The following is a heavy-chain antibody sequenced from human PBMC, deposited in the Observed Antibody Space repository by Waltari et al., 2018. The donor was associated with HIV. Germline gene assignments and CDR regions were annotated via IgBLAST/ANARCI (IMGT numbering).Heavy chain of an antibody. D-gene: IGHD2-15*01. CDR1: GYTLSELS. Sequence: QVPLVQSGAEVKKPGASVKVSCKVSGYTLSELSMHWVRQAPGKGLEWMGGFDPEQGKTIYAQNFQGRVTMTEDAATDTAYMELSSLRSEDTAVYYCTPEGLYCSGGSCYSRFDPWGQGTLVTVSS. CDR2: FDPEQGKT. J-gene: IGHJ5*02. CDR3: TPEGLYCSGGSCYSRFDP. V-gene: IGHV1-24*01.